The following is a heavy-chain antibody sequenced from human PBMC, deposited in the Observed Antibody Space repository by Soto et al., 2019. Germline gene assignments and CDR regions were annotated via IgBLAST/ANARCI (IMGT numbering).Heavy chain of an antibody. D-gene: IGHD3-22*01. J-gene: IGHJ4*02. CDR2: IYYSWST. CDR1: GGSISSSSYY. CDR3: ARHSTVIGTY. Sequence: PSETLSLTCTVSGGSISSSSYYWGWIRQPPGKGLEWIGNIYYSWSTYYNPSLKSRVTISVDTSKNQSSLKLSSVTAADTAVYYCARHSTVIGTYWGQGTLVTVSS. V-gene: IGHV4-39*01.